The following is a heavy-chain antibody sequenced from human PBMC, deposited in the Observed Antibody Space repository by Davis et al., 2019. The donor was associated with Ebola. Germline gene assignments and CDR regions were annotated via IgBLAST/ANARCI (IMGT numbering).Heavy chain of an antibody. CDR1: GFTFSSYS. J-gene: IGHJ4*02. CDR3: ARDGQPAGCGGDCYSYFDY. CDR2: ISSSSSYI. V-gene: IGHV3-21*01. Sequence: PGGSLRLSCAASGFTFSSYSMNWVRQAPGKGLEWVSSISSSSSYIYYADSVKGRFTISRDNAKNSLYLQMNSLRAEDTAVYYCARDGQPAGCGGDCYSYFDYWGQGTLVTVSS. D-gene: IGHD2-21*01.